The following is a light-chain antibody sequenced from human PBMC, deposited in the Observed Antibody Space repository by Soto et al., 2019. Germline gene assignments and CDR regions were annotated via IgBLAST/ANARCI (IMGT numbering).Light chain of an antibody. V-gene: IGKV1-39*01. CDR2: ASS. CDR3: QQSYITPWA. J-gene: IGKJ1*01. Sequence: DIQMTQSPSSLSASVGHRVSITCRASQSISNLLNWYQHKPGKAPRLLIYASSILESGVPSRFSGSGSVTDFTLSIISLQPEDCATYYGQQSYITPWAFGQGKKVEFK. CDR1: QSISNL.